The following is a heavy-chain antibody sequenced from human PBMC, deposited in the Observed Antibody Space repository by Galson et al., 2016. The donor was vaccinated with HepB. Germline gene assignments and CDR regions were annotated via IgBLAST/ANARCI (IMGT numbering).Heavy chain of an antibody. CDR1: YS. Sequence: YSMNWVRQTPGKGLEWVSSTSGGSSYIYYADSVKGRFTISRDNAKNSLYPQMNSLRAEDTAVYYCASRHSGWYYFDYWGQGTLVTVSS. CDR3: ASRHSGWYYFDY. V-gene: IGHV3-21*01. CDR2: TSGGSSYI. J-gene: IGHJ4*02. D-gene: IGHD6-19*01.